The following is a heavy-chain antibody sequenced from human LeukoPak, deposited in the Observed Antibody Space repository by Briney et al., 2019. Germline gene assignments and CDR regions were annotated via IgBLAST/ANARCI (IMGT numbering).Heavy chain of an antibody. CDR3: ARDQRAAAGKDYYYYMDV. Sequence: SETLSLTCTVSGGSISSYYWSWIRQPAGKGLEWIGRIYTSGSTNYNPSLKSRVTMSVDTSKSQFSLKLSSVTAADTAVYYCARDQRAAAGKDYYYYMDVWGKGTTVTVSS. CDR1: GGSISSYY. CDR2: IYTSGST. D-gene: IGHD6-13*01. J-gene: IGHJ6*03. V-gene: IGHV4-4*07.